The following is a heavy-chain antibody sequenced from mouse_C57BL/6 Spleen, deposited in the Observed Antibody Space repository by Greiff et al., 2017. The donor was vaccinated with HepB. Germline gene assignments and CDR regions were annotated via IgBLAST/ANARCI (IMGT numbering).Heavy chain of an antibody. V-gene: IGHV1-42*01. CDR2: INPSTGGT. Sequence: LKESGPELVKPGASVKISCKASGYSFTGYYMNWVKQSPEKSLEWIGEINPSTGGTTYNQKFKAKATLTVDKSSSTAYMQLKSLTSEDSAVYYCARWERRYFDVWGTGTTVTVSS. CDR1: GYSFTGYY. D-gene: IGHD2-12*01. J-gene: IGHJ1*03. CDR3: ARWERRYFDV.